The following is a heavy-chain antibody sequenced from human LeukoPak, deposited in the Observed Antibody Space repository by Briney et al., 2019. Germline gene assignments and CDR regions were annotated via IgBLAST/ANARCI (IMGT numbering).Heavy chain of an antibody. CDR1: GFIFSTYG. CDR2: ISYEGGNK. J-gene: IGHJ6*02. V-gene: IGHV3-30*18. CDR3: AKDQGRNYYYYYYGMDV. Sequence: GGSLRLSCVASGFIFSTYGMNWVRQAPGKGLEWVAVISYEGGNKDYSDSVKGRFTISRDNSKSTLYLQLNSLRADDTAVYYCAKDQGRNYYYYYYGMDVWGQGTTVTVSS.